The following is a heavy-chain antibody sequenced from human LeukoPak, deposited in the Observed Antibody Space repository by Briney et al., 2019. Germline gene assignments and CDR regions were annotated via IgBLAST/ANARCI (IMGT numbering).Heavy chain of an antibody. J-gene: IGHJ4*02. V-gene: IGHV5-51*01. CDR2: TYPGDSET. CDR1: GYIFTNYW. Sequence: GESLKISCTGSGYIFTNYWIAWVRQMPGKGLEWMGITYPGDSETTYSPSFQGQVTISADKSITTTNLQWSSLKASDTAMYYCARGRGYCSSSSCYDFDYWGQGTLVTVPS. CDR3: ARGRGYCSSSSCYDFDY. D-gene: IGHD2-2*01.